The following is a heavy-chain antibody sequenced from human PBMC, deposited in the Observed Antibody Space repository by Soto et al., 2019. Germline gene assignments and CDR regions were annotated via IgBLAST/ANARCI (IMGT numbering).Heavy chain of an antibody. CDR2: ISSSSSYI. V-gene: IGHV3-21*01. CDR3: ARVTSQQLGGGLDP. CDR1: GFTFSSYS. J-gene: IGHJ5*02. Sequence: EVQLVESGGGLVKPGGSLRLSCAASGFTFSSYSMNWVRQAPGKGLEWVSSISSSSSYIYYADSVKGRFTISRDNAKNSLYLQMNSLRAEATAVYYCARVTSQQLGGGLDPWGQGTLVTVSS. D-gene: IGHD6-13*01.